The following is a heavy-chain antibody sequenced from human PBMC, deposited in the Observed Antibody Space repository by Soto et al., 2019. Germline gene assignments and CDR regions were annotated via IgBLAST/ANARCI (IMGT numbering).Heavy chain of an antibody. CDR1: GYTFTGYY. D-gene: IGHD2-15*01. V-gene: IGHV1-2*04. CDR3: ARYGTGGCSGGSCYSTGYYYYGMDV. J-gene: IGHJ6*02. CDR2: INPNSGGT. Sequence: ASVKVSCKASGYTFTGYYMHWVRQAPGQGLEWMGWINPNSGGTNYAQKFQGWVTMTRDTSISTAYMELSRLRSDDTAVYYCARYGTGGCSGGSCYSTGYYYYGMDVWGQGTTVTAP.